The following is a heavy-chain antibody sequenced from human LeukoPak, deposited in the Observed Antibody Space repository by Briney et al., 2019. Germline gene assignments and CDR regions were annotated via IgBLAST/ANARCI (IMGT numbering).Heavy chain of an antibody. D-gene: IGHD4/OR15-4a*01. Sequence: PGGSLRLSCAASGFTFSSYAMHWVRQAPGKGLEWVAVISYDGSNKYYADSVKGRFTISRDNSKNTLYLQMNSLGAEDTAVYYCASANFQHWGQGTLVTVSS. V-gene: IGHV3-30-3*01. J-gene: IGHJ1*01. CDR3: ASANFQH. CDR1: GFTFSSYA. CDR2: ISYDGSNK.